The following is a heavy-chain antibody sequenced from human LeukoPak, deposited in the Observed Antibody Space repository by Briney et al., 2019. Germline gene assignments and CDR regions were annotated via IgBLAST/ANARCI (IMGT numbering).Heavy chain of an antibody. CDR2: TRGGGET. V-gene: IGHV3-23*01. Sequence: GGSLRLSCAAAGFSFSSYAMSWVRQAPARGPEWVSSTRGGGETFYADSVKGRFTLSRDDSRNTVYLQLNNLRVEDTAIYYCAKANWVSNADAVWWGQGTQVTVSS. CDR1: GFSFSSYA. D-gene: IGHD1-1*01. CDR3: AKANWVSNADAVW. J-gene: IGHJ4*02.